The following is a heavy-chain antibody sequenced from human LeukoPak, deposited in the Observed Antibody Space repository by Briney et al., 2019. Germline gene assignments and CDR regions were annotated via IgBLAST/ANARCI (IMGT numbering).Heavy chain of an antibody. CDR3: ARVYRLGYSSSWYNAFDI. J-gene: IGHJ3*02. V-gene: IGHV3-48*01. Sequence: GGSLRLSCAASGFTFSSYSMNWVRQAPGKGLEWVSYISSSSSTIYYADSVKGRFTISRDNAKNSLYLQMNSLRAGDTAVYYCARVYRLGYSSSWYNAFDIWGQGTMVTVSS. CDR2: ISSSSSTI. D-gene: IGHD6-13*01. CDR1: GFTFSSYS.